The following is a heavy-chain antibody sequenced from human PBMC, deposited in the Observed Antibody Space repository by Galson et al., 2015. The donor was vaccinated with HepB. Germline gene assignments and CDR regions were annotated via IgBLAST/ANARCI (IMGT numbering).Heavy chain of an antibody. CDR1: GSTFTSYD. J-gene: IGHJ4*02. V-gene: IGHV1-8*01. D-gene: IGHD6-19*01. CDR2: MNPNSGNT. Sequence: SVTVSCKASGSTFTSYDINWVRQATGQGLEWMGWMNPNSGNTGYAQKFQGRVTMTRNTSISTAYMELSSLRSEDTAVYYCARPGAVAGHFDYWGQGTLVTVSS. CDR3: ARPGAVAGHFDY.